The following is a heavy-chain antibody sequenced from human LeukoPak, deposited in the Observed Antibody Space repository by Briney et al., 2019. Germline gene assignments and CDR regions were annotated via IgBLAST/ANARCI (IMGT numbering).Heavy chain of an antibody. V-gene: IGHV5-51*01. CDR1: GYNFITYW. D-gene: IGHD3-16*01. CDR3: ARLAYSTTWSAARFDP. CDR2: IYPGDSDT. J-gene: IGHJ5*02. Sequence: GESLKISCKGSGYNFITYWIAWVRQMPGKGLEWMGIIYPGDSDTRYSPAFQGQVTISADKSISTAYLQWSSLNASDTAMYYCARLAYSTTWSAARFDPWGQGTLVTVSS.